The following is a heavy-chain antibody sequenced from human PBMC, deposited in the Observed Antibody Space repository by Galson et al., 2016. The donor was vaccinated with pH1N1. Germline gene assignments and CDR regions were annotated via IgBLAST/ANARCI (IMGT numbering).Heavy chain of an antibody. V-gene: IGHV3-7*01. J-gene: IGHJ4*02. Sequence: SLRLSCAASGFTFSRYYMTWVRQAPGKGLEWVANVKQDGGEKNYVDSVKGRFTISRDNAKNSVYLQMNSLRAEDTAVYYCAKENWGCEYWGQGTLVTVSS. CDR3: AKENWGCEY. D-gene: IGHD7-27*01. CDR2: VKQDGGEK. CDR1: GFTFSRYY.